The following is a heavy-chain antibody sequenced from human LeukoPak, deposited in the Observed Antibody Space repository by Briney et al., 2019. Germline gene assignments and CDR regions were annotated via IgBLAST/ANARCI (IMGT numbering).Heavy chain of an antibody. CDR2: MSYDGGTK. CDR1: GFTFSTYA. V-gene: IGHV3-30*01. D-gene: IGHD3-16*01. CDR3: MRGGTDDY. J-gene: IGHJ4*02. Sequence: GGSLRLSCAPSGFTFSTYAMHWVRPAPGEGLEWVAVMSYDGGTKYYADSVKGRFTISRDNSKNTLYLQLNSLRAEDTAVYYCMRGGTDDYWGQGTLVTVSS.